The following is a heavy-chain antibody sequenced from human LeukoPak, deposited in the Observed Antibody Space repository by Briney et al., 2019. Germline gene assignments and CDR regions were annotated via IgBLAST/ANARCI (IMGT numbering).Heavy chain of an antibody. CDR3: ARDILPSTYYYGSGSDY. J-gene: IGHJ4*02. V-gene: IGHV3-9*01. D-gene: IGHD3-10*01. Sequence: GRSLRLSCAASGFTLDDYVMHWVRQAPGRGLEWVSGISWNSVSIGYADSVKGRFTISRDNAKNSLYLQMNSLRAEDTAVYYCARDILPSTYYYGSGSDYWGQGTLVTVSS. CDR2: ISWNSVSI. CDR1: GFTLDDYV.